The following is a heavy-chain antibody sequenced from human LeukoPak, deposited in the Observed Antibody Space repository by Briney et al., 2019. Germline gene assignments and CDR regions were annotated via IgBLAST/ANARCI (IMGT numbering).Heavy chain of an antibody. CDR2: ISSSGSTI. CDR1: GFTFSSYE. Sequence: PPGGSLRLSCAASGFTFSSYEMNWVRQAPGKGLEWVSYISSSGSTIYYADSVKGRFTISRDNAKNSLYLQMNSLRAEDTAVYYCARGRQQLPRGGWFDPWGQGTLVTVSS. V-gene: IGHV3-48*03. D-gene: IGHD6-13*01. J-gene: IGHJ5*02. CDR3: ARGRQQLPRGGWFDP.